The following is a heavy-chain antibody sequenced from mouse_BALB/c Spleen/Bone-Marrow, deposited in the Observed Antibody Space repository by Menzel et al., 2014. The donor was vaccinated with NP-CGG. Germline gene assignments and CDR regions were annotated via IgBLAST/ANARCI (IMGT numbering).Heavy chain of an antibody. CDR2: IRNKANGYTT. CDR1: GFTFTDYY. CDR3: ARDKYGSFDY. J-gene: IGHJ2*01. V-gene: IGHV7-3*02. Sequence: EVKLVESGGGLVQPGGSLRLSCANSGFTFTDYYMSWVRQPPGKALEWLGFIRNKANGYTTEYSASVKGRFTISRDNSQSILYPQMNTLRAEDSATYYCARDKYGSFDYWGQGTTLTVSS. D-gene: IGHD2-10*02.